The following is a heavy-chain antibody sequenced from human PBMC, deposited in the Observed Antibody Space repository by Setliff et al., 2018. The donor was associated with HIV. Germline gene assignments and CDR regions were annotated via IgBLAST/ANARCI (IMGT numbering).Heavy chain of an antibody. V-gene: IGHV1-8*01. CDR3: ARGKGVGGVIITGGLDV. D-gene: IGHD3-10*01. Sequence: GASVKVSCKPPGHTFTNYDIHWMRRAPGQGLEWMGWMNPNSGVSGYALKFHDRVTMTRDTSITTLYMELSSLTSEGTAVYYCARGKGVGGVIITGGLDVWGQGTTVTVSS. CDR2: MNPNSGVS. J-gene: IGHJ6*02. CDR1: GHTFTNYD.